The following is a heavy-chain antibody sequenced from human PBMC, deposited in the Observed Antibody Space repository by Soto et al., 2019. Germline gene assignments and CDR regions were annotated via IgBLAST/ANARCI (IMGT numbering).Heavy chain of an antibody. D-gene: IGHD1-1*01. Sequence: LRLSCAASGFTFSNYAMDWVHQAPGKGLEWVALTSYDGDNEYYTDSVKGRFTISRDNSKNTLFLQMNSPRPEDTAVYYCAKAKAVFNWDTSYFDYLCQGALVTVSS. CDR2: TSYDGDNE. CDR3: AKAKAVFNWDTSYFDY. V-gene: IGHV3-30*18. CDR1: GFTFSNYA. J-gene: IGHJ4*02.